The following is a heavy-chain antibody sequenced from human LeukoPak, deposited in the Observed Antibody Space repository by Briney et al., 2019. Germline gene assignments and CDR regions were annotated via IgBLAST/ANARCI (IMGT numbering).Heavy chain of an antibody. V-gene: IGHV3-53*01. CDR1: GFTVNSNS. D-gene: IGHD2-2*02. Sequence: PGGSLRLSCAASGFTVNSNSMSWVRQATGKGLECVAAIYSGDSTYYPDSVKGRFSISRDNSKNTLYLQMSSLRAEDTAIYYCVGIPYYYYGMDVWGQGTTVTVSS. CDR2: IYSGDST. CDR3: VGIPYYYYGMDV. J-gene: IGHJ6*02.